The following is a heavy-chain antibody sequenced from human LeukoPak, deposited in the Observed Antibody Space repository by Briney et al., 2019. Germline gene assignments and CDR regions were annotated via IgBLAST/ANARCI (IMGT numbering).Heavy chain of an antibody. CDR1: GGPISSYY. V-gene: IGHV4-59*01. CDR3: ARESGLTVDY. J-gene: IGHJ4*02. Sequence: SETLSLTCTVSGGPISSYYWSWIRQPPGKGLEWIGYIYYSGSTNYNPSLKSRVTISVDTSKNQFSLKLSSVTAADTAVYYCARESGLTVDYWGQGTLVTVSS. CDR2: IYYSGST.